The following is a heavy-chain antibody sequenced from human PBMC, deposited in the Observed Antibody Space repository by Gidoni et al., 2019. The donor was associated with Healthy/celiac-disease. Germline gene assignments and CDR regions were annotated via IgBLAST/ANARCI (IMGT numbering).Heavy chain of an antibody. D-gene: IGHD3-22*01. CDR1: GFTLSDYY. V-gene: IGHV3-11*04. CDR2: ISSSGNTI. CDR3: ARSYYYDSSGYYLDAFDI. J-gene: IGHJ3*02. Sequence: QVQLVESGGGLVNPGGSLRLSCAASGFTLSDYYMNWIRQAPGKGLEWISYISSSGNTIYYADSVKGRFTISRDNAKNSLYLQMNSLRAEDTAVYYCARSYYYDSSGYYLDAFDIWGQGTMVTISS.